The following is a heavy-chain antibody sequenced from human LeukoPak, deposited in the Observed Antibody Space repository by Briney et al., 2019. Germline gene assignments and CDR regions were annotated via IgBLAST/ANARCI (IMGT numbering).Heavy chain of an antibody. V-gene: IGHV4-4*02. D-gene: IGHD4-17*01. Sequence: SSGTLSLTCAVSGGSISSGSWWGWIRQLPGKGLEWIGEIHHSGSTNYNPSLESRVTLSVDKSKNQLSLRLTSVTAADTAVYYCARGGDYRFDYWGQGTLVTVSS. CDR3: ARGGDYRFDY. J-gene: IGHJ4*02. CDR1: GGSISSGSW. CDR2: IHHSGST.